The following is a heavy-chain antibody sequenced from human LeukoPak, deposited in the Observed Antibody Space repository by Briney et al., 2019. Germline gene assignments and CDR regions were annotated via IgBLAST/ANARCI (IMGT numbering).Heavy chain of an antibody. CDR1: GGSISSSSYY. J-gene: IGHJ4*02. V-gene: IGHV4-39*01. CDR3: ARRSFYCSGGSCYDY. D-gene: IGHD2-15*01. Sequence: TASETLSLTCTVSGGSISSSSYYWGWIRQPPGKGLEWIGNIYYSGSTYYNPSLKSRVTISVDTSKNQFSLKLSSVTAADTAVYYCARRSFYCSGGSCYDYWGQGTLVTVSS. CDR2: IYYSGST.